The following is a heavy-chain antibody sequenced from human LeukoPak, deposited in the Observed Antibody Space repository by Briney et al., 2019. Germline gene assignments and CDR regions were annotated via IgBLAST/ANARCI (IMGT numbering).Heavy chain of an antibody. CDR3: ARSSLLTYYDFWSGPNWFDP. J-gene: IGHJ5*02. V-gene: IGHV1-24*01. CDR1: GYTLTELS. CDR2: FDPEDGET. Sequence: ASVKVSCKVSGYTLTELSMHWVRQAPGKGLEWMGGFDPEDGETIYAQKFQGRVTMTEDTSTDTAYMELSSLRSEDTAVYYCARSSLLTYYDFWSGPNWFDPWGQGTLVTVSS. D-gene: IGHD3-3*01.